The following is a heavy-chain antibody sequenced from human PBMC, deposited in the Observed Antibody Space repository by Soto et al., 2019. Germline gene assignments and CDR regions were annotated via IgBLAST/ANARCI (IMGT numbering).Heavy chain of an antibody. J-gene: IGHJ6*02. CDR2: IIPIFGTA. Sequence: GASVKVSCKASGGTFSSYAISWVRQAPGQGLEWMGGIIPIFGTANYAQKFQGRVTITADESTSTAYMELSSLRSEDTAVYYCARDAGGYYYYGMDVWGQGTTVTVSS. CDR3: ARDAGGYYYYGMDV. D-gene: IGHD3-10*01. CDR1: GGTFSSYA. V-gene: IGHV1-69*01.